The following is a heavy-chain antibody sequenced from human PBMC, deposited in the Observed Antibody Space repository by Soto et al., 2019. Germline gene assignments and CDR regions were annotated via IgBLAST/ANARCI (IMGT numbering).Heavy chain of an antibody. Sequence: SETLSLTCTVSGGSISSYYWSWIRQPPGKGLEWIGYIYYSGSTNYNPSLKSRVTISVDTSKNQFSLKLSSVTAADTAVYYCARVGAARPDTFDYWGQGNLVTVSS. CDR2: IYYSGST. V-gene: IGHV4-59*01. CDR1: GGSISSYY. CDR3: ARVGAARPDTFDY. J-gene: IGHJ4*02. D-gene: IGHD6-6*01.